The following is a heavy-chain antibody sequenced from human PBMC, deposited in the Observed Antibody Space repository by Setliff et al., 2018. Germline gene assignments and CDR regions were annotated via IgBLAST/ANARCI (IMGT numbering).Heavy chain of an antibody. Sequence: GGSLRLSCAASGFSFGNYWMTWVRQAPGKGLEWVANIKHDGSEKYYVDSVEGRFTISRDNAKNSLSLQMHGLRAEDTAVYYCASAGHSGSWFPFDAFHIWGQGTMVTVSS. V-gene: IGHV3-7*01. CDR1: GFSFGNYW. CDR3: ASAGHSGSWFPFDAFHI. J-gene: IGHJ3*02. D-gene: IGHD6-13*01. CDR2: IKHDGSEK.